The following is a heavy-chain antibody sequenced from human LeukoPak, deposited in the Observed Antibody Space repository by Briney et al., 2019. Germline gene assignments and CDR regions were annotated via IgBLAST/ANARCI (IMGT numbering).Heavy chain of an antibody. CDR3: ARTRRERSGMGKWADAFDI. D-gene: IGHD1-1*01. Sequence: SETLSLTCTASGGSISSYYWSWIRQPPGKGLEWIGYIYYSGSTNYNPSLKSRVTISVDTSKNQFSLKLSSVTAADTAVYYCARTRRERSGMGKWADAFDIWGQGTMVTVSS. CDR1: GGSISSYY. V-gene: IGHV4-59*08. CDR2: IYYSGST. J-gene: IGHJ3*02.